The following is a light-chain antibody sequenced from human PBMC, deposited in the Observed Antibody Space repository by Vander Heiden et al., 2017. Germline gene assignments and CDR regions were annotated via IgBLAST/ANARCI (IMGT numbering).Light chain of an antibody. J-gene: IGKJ5*01. CDR3: QQCYSTLIT. V-gene: IGKV1-39*01. CDR1: QSISSY. Sequence: DIQLTPSPSSLSASVGDRVTITSRASQSISSYLNWYQQKPGKAPKLLIYAASSLQSGVPSRFSGSGSGTDFTLTISSLQPEDFATYYCQQCYSTLITFGQGTRLEIK. CDR2: AAS.